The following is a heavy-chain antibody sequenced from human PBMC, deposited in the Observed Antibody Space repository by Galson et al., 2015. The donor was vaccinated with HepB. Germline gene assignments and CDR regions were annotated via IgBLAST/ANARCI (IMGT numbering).Heavy chain of an antibody. CDR2: IYYSGST. CDR3: ARFSASGRPSDTFDI. J-gene: IGHJ3*02. CDR1: GDSISSGGYY. D-gene: IGHD3-10*01. Sequence: TLSLTCSVSGDSISSGGYYWSWIRQHPGKGLEWIGYIYYSGSTYYNPSLKSRVTISVDTSKNQFSLKLSSVTAADTAVYYCARFSASGRPSDTFDIWGQGTMVTVSS. V-gene: IGHV4-31*03.